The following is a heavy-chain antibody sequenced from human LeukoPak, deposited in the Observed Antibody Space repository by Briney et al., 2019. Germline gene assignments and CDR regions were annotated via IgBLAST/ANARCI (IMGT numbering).Heavy chain of an antibody. Sequence: SVKVSCKASGGTFSSYAISWVRQAPGQGLEWMGGIIPIFGTANYAQKFQGRVTITADESTSTAYMELSSLRSEDTAVYYCARDRLGGSSRDDAFDIWGQGTMVTVSS. CDR1: GGTFSSYA. J-gene: IGHJ3*02. CDR2: IIPIFGTA. V-gene: IGHV1-69*01. D-gene: IGHD6-13*01. CDR3: ARDRLGGSSRDDAFDI.